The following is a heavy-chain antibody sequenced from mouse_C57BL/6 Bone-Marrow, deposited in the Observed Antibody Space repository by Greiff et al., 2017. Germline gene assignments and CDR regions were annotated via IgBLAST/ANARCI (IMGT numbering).Heavy chain of an antibody. V-gene: IGHV5-6*02. CDR2: ISSGGSYT. J-gene: IGHJ3*01. CDR3: ARPHSYGSSFAY. Sequence: DVKLVESGGDLVKPGGSLKLSCAASGFTFSSYGMSWVRQTPDKRLEWVATISSGGSYTYYPDSVKGRFIISRDNAKNTLYLQMSSLKSEDTAMYYCARPHSYGSSFAYWGQGTLVTVSA. CDR1: GFTFSSYG. D-gene: IGHD1-1*01.